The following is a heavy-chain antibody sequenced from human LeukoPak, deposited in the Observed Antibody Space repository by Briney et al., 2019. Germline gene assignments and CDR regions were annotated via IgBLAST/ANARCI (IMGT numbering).Heavy chain of an antibody. CDR3: ARDGSWYDGGGFDY. CDR2: ISSSSSTI. V-gene: IGHV3-48*04. J-gene: IGHJ4*02. D-gene: IGHD6-13*01. Sequence: GGSLRLSCAASGFTFSSYWMSWVRQAPGKGLEWVSYISSSSSTIYYADSVKGRFTISRDNAKNSLYLQMNSLRAEDTAVYYCARDGSWYDGGGFDYWGQGTLVTVSS. CDR1: GFTFSSYW.